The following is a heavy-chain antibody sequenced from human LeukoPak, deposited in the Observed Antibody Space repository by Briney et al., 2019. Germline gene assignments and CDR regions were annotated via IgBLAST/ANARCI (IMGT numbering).Heavy chain of an antibody. Sequence: ASVKVSCKPSGYTFTVNYLHWVRQAPGQGLEWVGWMNPNSGVTVYAQNFQGRVTMTRDTSISTAYTELSSLTSDDTAVYYCTRGAGTSWFDYWGQGSLVTVSS. V-gene: IGHV1-2*02. J-gene: IGHJ4*02. CDR1: GYTFTVNY. CDR3: TRGAGTSWFDY. CDR2: MNPNSGVT. D-gene: IGHD2-2*01.